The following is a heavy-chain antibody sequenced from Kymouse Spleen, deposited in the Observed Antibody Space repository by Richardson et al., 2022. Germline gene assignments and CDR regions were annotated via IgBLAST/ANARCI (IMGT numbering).Heavy chain of an antibody. V-gene: IGHV4-59*01. CDR1: GGSISSYY. CDR2: IYYSGST. D-gene: IGHD5-18,IGHD5-18*01. J-gene: IGHJ4*02. Sequence: QVQLQESGPGLVKPSETLSLTCTVSGGSISSYYWSWIRQPPGKGLEWIGYIYYSGSTNYNPSLKSRVTISVDTSKNQFSLKLSSVTAADTAVYYCAKWGGYSYGFDYWGQGTLVTVSS. CDR3: AKWGGYSYGFDY.